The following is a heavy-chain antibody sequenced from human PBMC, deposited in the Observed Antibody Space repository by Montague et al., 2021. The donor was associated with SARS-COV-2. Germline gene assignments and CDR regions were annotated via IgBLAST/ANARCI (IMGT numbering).Heavy chain of an antibody. D-gene: IGHD5-24*01. Sequence: SLRLSCAASGFTFSYYAMTWVRQAPGKGLEWDSIIYSRDSNTYYADSVKGRFTISRDNSKNTLYLQMNSLRGEDTAVYYCAKALEMATITDAFHIWGQGTMVTVSS. CDR3: AKALEMATITDAFHI. J-gene: IGHJ3*02. CDR1: GFTFSYYA. CDR2: IYSRDSNT. V-gene: IGHV3-23*03.